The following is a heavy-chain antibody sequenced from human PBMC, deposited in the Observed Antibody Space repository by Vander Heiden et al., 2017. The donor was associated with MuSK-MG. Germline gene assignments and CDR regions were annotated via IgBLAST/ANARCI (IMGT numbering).Heavy chain of an antibody. CDR1: GGSISSSDYC. J-gene: IGHJ4*02. D-gene: IGHD6-6*01. Sequence: QLQLQESGPGLVKPSETLSLTCTVSGGSISSSDYCWGWIRQPPGKGLEWIVIIYYSGSTYYNPSLKSRVTISIDTSKNQFSLKLSSVTAADTAVYYCARRQSIPGNYYFDYWGQGSLVTVSS. V-gene: IGHV4-39*01. CDR3: ARRQSIPGNYYFDY. CDR2: IYYSGST.